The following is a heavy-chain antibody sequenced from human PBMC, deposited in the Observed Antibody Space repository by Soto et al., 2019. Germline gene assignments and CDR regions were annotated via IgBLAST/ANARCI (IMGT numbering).Heavy chain of an antibody. CDR3: ASRMPLVPAANHIHFDT. D-gene: IGHD2-2*01. Sequence: SVKVSCKASGGTFSSYAISWVRQAPGQGLEWMGGIIPIFGTANYAQKFQGRVTITADESTSTAYMELSSLRSEDTAVYYCASRMPLVPAANHIHFDTWGQGTLVTVSS. V-gene: IGHV1-69*13. CDR1: GGTFSSYA. J-gene: IGHJ5*02. CDR2: IIPIFGTA.